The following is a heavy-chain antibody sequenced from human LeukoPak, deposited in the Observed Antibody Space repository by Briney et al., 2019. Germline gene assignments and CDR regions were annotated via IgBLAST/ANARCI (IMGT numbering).Heavy chain of an antibody. J-gene: IGHJ6*02. V-gene: IGHV3-33*01. CDR1: GFTFSSYG. D-gene: IGHD5-18*01. CDR2: IRYDGSNK. CDR3: ARERIQLWSLYYYGMDV. Sequence: GGSLRLSCEASGFTFSSYGMHWVRQAPGKGLEWVAVIRYDGSNKKYADSVKGRFTISRDNSKNTLYLQMNSLRAEDTAVYYCARERIQLWSLYYYGMDVWGQGTTVTVSS.